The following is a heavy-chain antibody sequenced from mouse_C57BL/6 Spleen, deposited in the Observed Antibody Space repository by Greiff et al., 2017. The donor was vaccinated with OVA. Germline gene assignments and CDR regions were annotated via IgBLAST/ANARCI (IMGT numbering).Heavy chain of an antibody. D-gene: IGHD2-4*01. Sequence: QVHVKQPGTELVKPGASVKLSCKASGYTFTSYWMHWVKQRPGQGLEWIGNINPSNGGTNYNEKFKSKATLTVDKSSSTAYMQLSSLTSEDSAVYYCARKDYDSWYFDVWGTGTTVTVSS. J-gene: IGHJ1*03. V-gene: IGHV1-53*01. CDR1: GYTFTSYW. CDR3: ARKDYDSWYFDV. CDR2: INPSNGGT.